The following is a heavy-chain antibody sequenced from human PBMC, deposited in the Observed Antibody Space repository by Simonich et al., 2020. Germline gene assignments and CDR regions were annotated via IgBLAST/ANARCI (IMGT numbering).Heavy chain of an antibody. CDR1: GFTFSSYW. V-gene: IGHV3-7*01. Sequence: EVQLVESGGGLVQPGGSLRLSCAASGFTFSSYWMSWVRQAPGKGLEWVAKIKQDGSEKYYVDSVKGRFTISRDNAKNSLYQQMNSLRAEDTAVYYCARDGLGTAYYYYMDVWGKGTTVTVSS. D-gene: IGHD7-27*01. CDR2: IKQDGSEK. J-gene: IGHJ6*03. CDR3: ARDGLGTAYYYYMDV.